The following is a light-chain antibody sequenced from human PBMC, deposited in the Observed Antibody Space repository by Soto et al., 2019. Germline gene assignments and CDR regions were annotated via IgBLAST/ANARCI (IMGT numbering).Light chain of an antibody. CDR2: DVN. Sequence: QSALTQPPSASGSPGQSVTISCTGTSSDVGGHNTVSWYQQHPGKAPKLMIYDVNKRPSGVPDRFSGSRSGNTASLTVSGLQAEDEADYYCSSYAGSPFVFATGTKVTVL. V-gene: IGLV2-8*01. CDR1: SSDVGGHNT. CDR3: SSYAGSPFV. J-gene: IGLJ1*01.